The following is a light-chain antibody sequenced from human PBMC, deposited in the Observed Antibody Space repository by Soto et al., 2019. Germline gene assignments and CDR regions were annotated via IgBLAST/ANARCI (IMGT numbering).Light chain of an antibody. CDR1: QSVPRSY. CDR2: GTS. Sequence: EVVLTQSPDTVSLSPGERATLSCRASQSVPRSYLAWYQQKPGQAPRLLIYGTSSRATGIPDRFSGSGSGTDFTLTISSLQSEDFAVYYCQQYNIWPPWTFGQGTKVDIK. J-gene: IGKJ1*01. V-gene: IGKV3-20*01. CDR3: QQYNIWPPWT.